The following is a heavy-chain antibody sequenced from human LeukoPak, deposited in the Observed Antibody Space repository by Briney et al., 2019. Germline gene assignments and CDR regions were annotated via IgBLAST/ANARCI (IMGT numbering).Heavy chain of an antibody. J-gene: IGHJ3*02. CDR1: GGSISNGDYS. V-gene: IGHV4-30-2*01. D-gene: IGHD1-26*01. Sequence: SETLSLTCAVSGGSISNGDYSWTWIRPPPGKGLEWIGYIYHSGTSYYNPSLKSRVTISVDKSRNQFSLQLRSVTAADTAVYYCARVKSPWDAFDIWGQGAMVTVSS. CDR3: ARVKSPWDAFDI. CDR2: IYHSGTS.